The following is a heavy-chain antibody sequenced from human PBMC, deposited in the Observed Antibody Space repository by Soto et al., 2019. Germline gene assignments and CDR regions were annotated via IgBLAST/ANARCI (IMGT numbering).Heavy chain of an antibody. CDR2: IIPIFGTA. Sequence: SVKVSCKASGGTFSSYAISWVRQAPGQGLEWMGGIIPIFGTANYAQKFQGRVTITADESTSTAYMELSSLRSEDTAVYYCARDPCGGDCYSGWDYYGMDVWGQGTTVTVS. CDR1: GGTFSSYA. V-gene: IGHV1-69*13. CDR3: ARDPCGGDCYSGWDYYGMDV. J-gene: IGHJ6*02. D-gene: IGHD2-21*02.